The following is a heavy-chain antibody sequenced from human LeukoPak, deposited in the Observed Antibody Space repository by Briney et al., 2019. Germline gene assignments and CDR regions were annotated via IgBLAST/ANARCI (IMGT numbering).Heavy chain of an antibody. CDR2: INSDGSST. V-gene: IGHV3-74*01. CDR1: GFTFSSYW. D-gene: IGHD2-8*01. CDR3: ARDVNRMVYGWGYNWFDP. Sequence: GGSLRLSRAASGFTFSSYWMHWVRQAPGKGLVWVSRINSDGSSTSYADSVKGRFTISRDNAKNTLYLQMNSLRAEDTAVYYCARDVNRMVYGWGYNWFDPWGQGTLVTVSS. J-gene: IGHJ5*02.